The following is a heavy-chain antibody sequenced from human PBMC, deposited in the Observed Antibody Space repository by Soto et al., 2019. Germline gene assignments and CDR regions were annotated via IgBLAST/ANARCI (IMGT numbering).Heavy chain of an antibody. Sequence: PSETLSLTCTVSGGSISTYYWSWIRQPPGKGLEWIGYIYYSGNTNSNPSLKSRITMSVDTSKNQFYLKLSSVTAADTAVYYCARVGSGSFDYWGQGTLVTVSS. V-gene: IGHV4-59*01. CDR3: ARVGSGSFDY. CDR2: IYYSGNT. J-gene: IGHJ4*02. D-gene: IGHD3-22*01. CDR1: GGSISTYY.